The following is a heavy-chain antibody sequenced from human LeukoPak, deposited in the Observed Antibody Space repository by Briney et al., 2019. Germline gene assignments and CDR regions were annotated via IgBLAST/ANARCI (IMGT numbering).Heavy chain of an antibody. CDR2: ISGDGGSA. CDR1: GLTLRSFA. CDR3: AAMTTAAANAFFY. V-gene: IGHV3-23*01. Sequence: PGGSLRLSCEVYGLTLRSFAMSWVRQPAGKGLEWVSAISGDGGSAEYADSVKGRFTISRDNSKNTVYLQMNSLRAGDTALYYCAAMTTAAANAFFYWGRGTVVTVSA. D-gene: IGHD2-2*01. J-gene: IGHJ4*02.